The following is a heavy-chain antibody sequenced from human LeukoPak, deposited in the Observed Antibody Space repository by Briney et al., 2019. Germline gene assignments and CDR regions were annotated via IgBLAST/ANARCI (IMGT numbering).Heavy chain of an antibody. J-gene: IGHJ4*02. D-gene: IGHD6-13*01. CDR3: ARGYSSSWYYFDY. CDR1: GGSISSGGYY. V-gene: IGHV4-61*08. Sequence: SQTLSLTCTVSGGSISSGGYYWSWIRQHPGQGLEWIGYIYYSGSTNYNPSLKSRVTISVDTSKNHFSLKLTSVTAADTAVYYCARGYSSSWYYFDYWGQGTLVTVSS. CDR2: IYYSGST.